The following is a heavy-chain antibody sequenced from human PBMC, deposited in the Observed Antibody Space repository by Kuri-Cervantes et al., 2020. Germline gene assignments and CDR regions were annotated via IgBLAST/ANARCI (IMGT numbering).Heavy chain of an antibody. CDR2: ISYDGSNK. D-gene: IGHD3-10*01. CDR3: ARESHGSGNSYYGMDV. Sequence: GESLKISCAASGFTFSSYGMNWVRQAPGKGLEWVAVISYDGSNKYYADSVKGRFTISRDNSKNTLYLQMNSLRAEDTAVYYCARESHGSGNSYYGMDVWGQGTTVTVSS. V-gene: IGHV3-30*03. J-gene: IGHJ6*02. CDR1: GFTFSSYG.